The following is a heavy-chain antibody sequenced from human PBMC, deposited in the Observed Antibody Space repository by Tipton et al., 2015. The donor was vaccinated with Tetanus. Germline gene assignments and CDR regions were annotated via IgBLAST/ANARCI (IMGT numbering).Heavy chain of an antibody. J-gene: IGHJ4*02. CDR3: ARRGGRQQMLPKSLDY. CDR2: ISDSGTT. V-gene: IGHV4-59*01. D-gene: IGHD6-13*01. Sequence: LVQPSETLSLTCTVSGGSIYNYYWTWVRQSPGKAPEWIGYISDSGTTNYNPSLQSRVTIIVDTSRNQFSLKVTSLTAADTAAYYCARRGGRQQMLPKSLDYWGKGTLVTVSS. CDR1: GGSIYNYY.